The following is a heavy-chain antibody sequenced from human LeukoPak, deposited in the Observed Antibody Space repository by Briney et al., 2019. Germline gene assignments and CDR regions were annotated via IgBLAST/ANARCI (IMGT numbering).Heavy chain of an antibody. V-gene: IGHV4-59*01. CDR1: GGSINNYY. CDR3: TRDRRDGYNYVDV. D-gene: IGHD5-24*01. CDR2: ISYSGST. J-gene: IGHJ4*02. Sequence: SETLSLTCTVSGGSINNYYWSWIQQPPGKGLEWIGFISYSGSTDYNPSLKSRVTMSVDTSKNQFSLKLKSVTPADTAIYYCTRDRRDGYNYVDVWGQGTLVTVSS.